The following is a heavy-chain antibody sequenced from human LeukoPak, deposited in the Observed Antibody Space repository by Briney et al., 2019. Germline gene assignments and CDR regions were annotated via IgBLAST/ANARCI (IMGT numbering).Heavy chain of an antibody. CDR2: INQDGSEK. J-gene: IGHJ4*02. V-gene: IGHV3-7*03. D-gene: IGHD5-12*01. CDR1: GFTFSASW. CDR3: AGGFSGADF. Sequence: PGGSLRLSCAASGFTFSASWTTWVRQAPGKGLEWVANINQDGSEKYYVDSVKGRLTISRDNAKSSLHLQMNSLRVEDTALYYCAGGFSGADFWGQGTLVTVSS.